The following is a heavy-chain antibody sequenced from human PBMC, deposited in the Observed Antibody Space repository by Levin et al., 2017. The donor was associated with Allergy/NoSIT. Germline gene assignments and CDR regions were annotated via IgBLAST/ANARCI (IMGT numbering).Heavy chain of an antibody. D-gene: IGHD2-2*01. CDR1: GFTFSGSA. CDR2: IRSKANSYAT. Sequence: GESLKISCAASGFTFSGSAMHWVRQASGKGLEWVGRIRSKANSYATAYAASVKGRFTISRDDSKNTAYLQMNSLKTEDTAVYYCTRHYQTSWFDPWGQGTLVTVSS. J-gene: IGHJ5*02. CDR3: TRHYQTSWFDP. V-gene: IGHV3-73*01.